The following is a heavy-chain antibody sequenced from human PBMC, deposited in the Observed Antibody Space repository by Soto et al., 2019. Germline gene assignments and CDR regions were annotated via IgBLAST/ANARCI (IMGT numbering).Heavy chain of an antibody. CDR3: AKDKQLVPIYYFDY. Sequence: GGSLRLSCAASGFTFSSYAMSWVRQDPGKGLEWVSAISGSGGSTYYADSVKGRFAISRDNSKNTLYLQMNSLRAEDTAVYYCAKDKQLVPIYYFDYWGQGTLVTVSS. CDR2: ISGSGGST. CDR1: GFTFSSYA. D-gene: IGHD6-6*01. V-gene: IGHV3-23*01. J-gene: IGHJ4*02.